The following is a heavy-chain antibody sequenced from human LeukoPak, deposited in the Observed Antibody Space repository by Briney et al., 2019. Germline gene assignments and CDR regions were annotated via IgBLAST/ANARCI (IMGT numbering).Heavy chain of an antibody. CDR1: GGSISSYY. CDR3: ARDTTGYYYYGTDV. Sequence: SETLSLTCTVSGGSISSYYWSWIRQPPGKELEWIGYIYYSGSTNYNPSLKSRVTISVDTSKNQFSLKLNSVTAADTAVYYCARDTTGYYYYGTDVWGQGTTVTVSS. V-gene: IGHV4-59*01. CDR2: IYYSGST. J-gene: IGHJ6*02. D-gene: IGHD4-17*01.